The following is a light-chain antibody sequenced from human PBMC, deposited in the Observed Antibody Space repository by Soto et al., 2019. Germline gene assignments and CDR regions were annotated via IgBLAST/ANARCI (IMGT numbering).Light chain of an antibody. CDR2: EVS. CDR1: ISDVGGYNY. J-gene: IGLJ1*01. CDR3: SSYTRSSTSYV. Sequence: QSALTQPASVSGSPGQSITISCTGTISDVGGYNYVSWYQQHPGKAPKLMIYEVSNRPSRVSNRFSGSKSGNTASLTISGLQAEDEADDYCSSYTRSSTSYVFGTGTKVTV. V-gene: IGLV2-14*01.